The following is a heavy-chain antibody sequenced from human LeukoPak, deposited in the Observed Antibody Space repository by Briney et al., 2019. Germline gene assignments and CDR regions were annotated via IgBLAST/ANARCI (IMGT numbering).Heavy chain of an antibody. Sequence: PGRSLRLSCIGSGFTFGDHAMTWVRQAPGKGLEWVSGINWNGGSTGYADSVKGRFTISRDNAKNSLYLQMNSLRAEDTALYYCVRDIDYYGSGSYYNVGPFDHWGQGTLVTVSS. D-gene: IGHD3-10*01. J-gene: IGHJ4*02. CDR1: GFTFGDHA. CDR3: VRDIDYYGSGSYYNVGPFDH. V-gene: IGHV3-20*04. CDR2: INWNGGST.